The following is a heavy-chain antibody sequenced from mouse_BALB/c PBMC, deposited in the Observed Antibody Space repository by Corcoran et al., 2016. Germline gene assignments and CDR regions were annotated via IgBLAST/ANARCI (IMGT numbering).Heavy chain of an antibody. CDR2: IYWDDDK. CDR3: ARRKRGYAMDY. CDR1: GFSLSTSGMG. J-gene: IGHJ4*01. Sequence: QVTLKESGPGILQPSQTLSLTCSFSGFSLSTSGMGVSWIRQPSGKGLEWLAHIYWDDDKRYNPSLKSRLTISKDTSSNQVFLKITSVDTADTATYYCARRKRGYAMDYWGQGTSVTVSS. V-gene: IGHV8-12*01.